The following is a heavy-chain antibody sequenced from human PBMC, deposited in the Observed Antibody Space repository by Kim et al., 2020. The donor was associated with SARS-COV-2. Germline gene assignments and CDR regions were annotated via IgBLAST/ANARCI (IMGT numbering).Heavy chain of an antibody. D-gene: IGHD2-2*01. J-gene: IGHJ3*02. Sequence: GGSLRLSCAASGFSFSDYDMHWVRQAPGEGLEWVSAIGSAGDTHYQGSVKGRFTISRENARNSLYLQMNSLRAGDTAVYYCARGICSSLSCRGGFDAFD. CDR3: ARGICSSLSCRGGFDAFD. V-gene: IGHV3-13*01. CDR1: GFSFSDYD. CDR2: IGSAGDT.